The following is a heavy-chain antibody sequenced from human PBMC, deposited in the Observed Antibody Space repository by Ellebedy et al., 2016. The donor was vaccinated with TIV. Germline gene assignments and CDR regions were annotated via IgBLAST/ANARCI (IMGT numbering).Heavy chain of an antibody. J-gene: IGHJ4*02. CDR1: GGSISSSSYY. D-gene: IGHD5-12*01. V-gene: IGHV4-39*01. CDR2: IYYSGST. Sequence: MPAETLSLTCTVSGGSISSSSYYWGWIRQPPGKGLEWIGSIYYSGSTYYNPSLKSRVTISVDTSKNQFSLKMCSVTAADTAVYYCASLTERSGYDAMFDYWGQGTLVTVSS. CDR3: ASLTERSGYDAMFDY.